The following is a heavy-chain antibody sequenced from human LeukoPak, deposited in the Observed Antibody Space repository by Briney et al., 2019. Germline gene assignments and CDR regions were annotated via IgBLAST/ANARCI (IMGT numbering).Heavy chain of an antibody. CDR3: ATGYIAVAVLDY. D-gene: IGHD6-19*01. Sequence: ASVKVSCKVSGYTLTELSMHWVRQAPGKGLEWMGGFDPEDGETIYAQKFQGRVTMTEDTSTDTAYMELSSLRSEDTAVYYRATGYIAVAVLDYWGQGTLVTVSS. CDR1: GYTLTELS. V-gene: IGHV1-24*01. J-gene: IGHJ4*02. CDR2: FDPEDGET.